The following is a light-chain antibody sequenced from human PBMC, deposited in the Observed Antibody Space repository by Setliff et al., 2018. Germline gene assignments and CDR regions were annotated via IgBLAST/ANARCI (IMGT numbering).Light chain of an antibody. CDR1: SSDVGGYNS. J-gene: IGLJ1*01. CDR2: EVS. CDR3: SSYSGSSTLV. V-gene: IGLV2-14*01. Sequence: QSALTQPRSVSGSPGQSVTISCTGTSSDVGGYNSVSWYQQHPGKAPKLMIYEVSDRPSGVSNRFSGSRSGNTASLTISGLQAEDEADYYCSSYSGSSTLVFGTGTKVTVL.